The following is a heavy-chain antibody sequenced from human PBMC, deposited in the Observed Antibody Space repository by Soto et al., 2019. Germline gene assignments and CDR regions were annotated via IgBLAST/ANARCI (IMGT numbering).Heavy chain of an antibody. Sequence: QVHLVESGGGVVQPGRSLRHSCAASGFTFSSYAIHWVRQAPGKGLEWVAVISNDGTNIYYADSVKGRFTISRDNSKNTLYLQMNSLRTEDTAVYYWAKSLTRDMADMDYWGQGTLVTVSS. V-gene: IGHV3-30-3*02. CDR2: ISNDGTNI. D-gene: IGHD3-16*02. J-gene: IGHJ4*02. CDR1: GFTFSSYA. CDR3: AKSLTRDMADMDY.